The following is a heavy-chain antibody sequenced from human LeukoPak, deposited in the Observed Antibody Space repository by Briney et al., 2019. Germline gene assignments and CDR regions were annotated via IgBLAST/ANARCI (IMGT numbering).Heavy chain of an antibody. CDR2: ISGSGGST. CDR3: AKSHEGGRYFDWLHRPLDY. D-gene: IGHD3-9*01. CDR1: GFTFSSYA. J-gene: IGHJ4*02. Sequence: GGSLRLSCAASGFTFSSYAMSWVRQAPGKGLEWVSAISGSGGSTYYADSVKGRFTISRDNSKNTLYLQMNSLRAEDTAVYYCAKSHEGGRYFDWLHRPLDYWGQGTLVTVSS. V-gene: IGHV3-23*01.